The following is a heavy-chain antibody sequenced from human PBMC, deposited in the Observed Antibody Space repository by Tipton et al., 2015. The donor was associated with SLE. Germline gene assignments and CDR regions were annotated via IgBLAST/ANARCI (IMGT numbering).Heavy chain of an antibody. J-gene: IGHJ4*02. CDR3: ARAGDLRDGFNSALDY. D-gene: IGHD5-24*01. Sequence: TLSLTCTVSGGSIRSYYWSWIRQPPGQGLEWIGYVYYSEITSYNPSLKSRVTISLDTSKNQFSLKLTSVTAADAAVYYCARAGDLRDGFNSALDYWGQGTLVTVSS. V-gene: IGHV4-59*01. CDR2: VYYSEIT. CDR1: GGSIRSYY.